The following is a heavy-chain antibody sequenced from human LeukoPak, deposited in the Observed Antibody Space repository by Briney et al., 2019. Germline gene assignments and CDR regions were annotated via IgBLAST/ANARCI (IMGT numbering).Heavy chain of an antibody. CDR3: ARAFCGGDCRRNNWFDP. CDR2: IYTSGST. V-gene: IGHV4-4*07. CDR1: GGSISSYY. D-gene: IGHD2-21*02. Sequence: SETLSLTCTVSGGSISSYYWSWIRQPAGKGLEWIGRIYTSGSTNYNPSLKSRVTMSVDTSKNQFSLKLSSVTAADTAVYYCARAFCGGDCRRNNWFDPWGQGTLVTVSS. J-gene: IGHJ5*02.